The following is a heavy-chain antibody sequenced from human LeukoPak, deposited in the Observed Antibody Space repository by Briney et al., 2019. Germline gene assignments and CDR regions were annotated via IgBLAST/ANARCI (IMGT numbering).Heavy chain of an antibody. Sequence: GGSLRLSCAASGFTVSSDFMSWVRQAPGKGLEWVALINSGGSTYYADSVKGRFTISRDNSKNTLNFQMNNLRAEDTAVYYCAAFRGDCWGQGTLVSVSS. J-gene: IGHJ4*02. CDR2: INSGGST. CDR1: GFTVSSDF. V-gene: IGHV3-53*01. D-gene: IGHD3-3*02. CDR3: AAFRGDC.